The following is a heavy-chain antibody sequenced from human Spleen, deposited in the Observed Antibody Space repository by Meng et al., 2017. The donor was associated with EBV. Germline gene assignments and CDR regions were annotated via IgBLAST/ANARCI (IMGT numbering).Heavy chain of an antibody. Sequence: QVQLQQWGAGLLKPSXXXXLXXXVYSGSVSGYYWSWIRQSPGKGLEWIGEITHTKSTNYNPFLKSRVTISIDTSTNRFSLRLTSVTAADTAVYYCARPFPSIVSPRLDPFGDWGQGTLVTVSS. D-gene: IGHD5/OR15-5a*01. V-gene: IGHV4-34*01. J-gene: IGHJ4*02. CDR3: ARPFPSIVSPRLDPFGD. CDR1: SGSVSGYY. CDR2: ITHTKST.